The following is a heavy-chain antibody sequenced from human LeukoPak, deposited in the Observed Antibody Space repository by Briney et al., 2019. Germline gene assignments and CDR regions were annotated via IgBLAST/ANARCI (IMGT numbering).Heavy chain of an antibody. CDR2: IYYSGST. V-gene: IGHV4-30-4*01. J-gene: IGHJ4*02. D-gene: IGHD4-17*01. CDR3: ASLYYGDYYFDY. Sequence: SETLSLICTVSGVSISSGDYYWSWIRQPPGKGLEWIGYIYYSGSTYYNPSLKSRVTISVGTSKNQFSLKLSSVTAADTAVYYCASLYYGDYYFDYWGQGTLVTVSS. CDR1: GVSISSGDYY.